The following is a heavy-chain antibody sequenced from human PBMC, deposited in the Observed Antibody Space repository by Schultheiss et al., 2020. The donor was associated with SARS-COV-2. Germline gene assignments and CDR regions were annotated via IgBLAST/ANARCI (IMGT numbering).Heavy chain of an antibody. D-gene: IGHD7-27*01. CDR2: INWNGGST. V-gene: IGHV3-20*04. Sequence: GGSLRLSCAASGFTFDDYGMSWVRQAPGKGLEWVSGINWNGGSTGYADSVKGRFTISRDNSKNTLYLQMNSLRAEDTAVYYCAKGEKLTGDAWVDYWGQGTLVTVSS. CDR1: GFTFDDYG. J-gene: IGHJ4*02. CDR3: AKGEKLTGDAWVDY.